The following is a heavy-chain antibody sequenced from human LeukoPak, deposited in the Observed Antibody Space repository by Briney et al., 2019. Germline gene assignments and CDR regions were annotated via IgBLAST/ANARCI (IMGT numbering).Heavy chain of an antibody. D-gene: IGHD2-15*01. V-gene: IGHV1-46*01. Sequence: GASVKVSCKASGYTFTSYYMHWVRQAHGQGLEWMGIINPSGGSTSYAQKFQGRVTMTRDTSTSTVYMELSSLRSEDTAVYYCARDQFLGYCSGGSCYNWFDPWGQGTLVTVSS. J-gene: IGHJ5*02. CDR1: GYTFTSYY. CDR3: ARDQFLGYCSGGSCYNWFDP. CDR2: INPSGGST.